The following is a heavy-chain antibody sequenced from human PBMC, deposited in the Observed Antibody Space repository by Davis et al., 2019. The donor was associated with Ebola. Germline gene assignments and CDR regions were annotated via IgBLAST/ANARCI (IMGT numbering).Heavy chain of an antibody. Sequence: PGGSLRLSCAASGFTFSSYSMNWVRQAPGKGLEWVSSISSSSSYIYYADSVKGRFTISRDNAKNSLYLQMNSLRAEDTAVYYCASYHGYCSSTSCPDYWGQGTLVTVSS. CDR2: ISSSSSYI. J-gene: IGHJ4*02. CDR1: GFTFSSYS. CDR3: ASYHGYCSSTSCPDY. V-gene: IGHV3-21*01. D-gene: IGHD2-2*03.